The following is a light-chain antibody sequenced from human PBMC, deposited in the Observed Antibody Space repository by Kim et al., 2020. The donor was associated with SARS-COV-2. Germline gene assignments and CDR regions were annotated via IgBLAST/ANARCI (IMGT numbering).Light chain of an antibody. CDR3: QQYGNTPYT. Sequence: SLSPGDRVTLSCRASLSVDNYLAWYQQKPGQAPRVLIHTASTRATGIPDSFSGSGSGTDFTLTITRLEPEDFAIYYCQQYGNTPYTFGQGTKLEI. V-gene: IGKV3-20*01. CDR1: LSVDNY. CDR2: TAS. J-gene: IGKJ2*01.